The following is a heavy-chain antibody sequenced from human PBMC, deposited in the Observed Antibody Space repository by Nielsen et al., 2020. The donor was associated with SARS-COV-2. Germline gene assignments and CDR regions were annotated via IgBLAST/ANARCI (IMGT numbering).Heavy chain of an antibody. CDR2: IYYSGTT. D-gene: IGHD2-21*02. V-gene: IGHV4-59*12. Sequence: SETLSLTCTVSGDSINYFYLSWIRQPPGKGLEWIGYIYYSGTTNYNPSLKSRVTISVDTSKNQFSLKLSSVTAADTAVYYCARAYCGGDCYSDWFDPWGQGTLVTVSS. J-gene: IGHJ5*02. CDR3: ARAYCGGDCYSDWFDP. CDR1: GDSINYFY.